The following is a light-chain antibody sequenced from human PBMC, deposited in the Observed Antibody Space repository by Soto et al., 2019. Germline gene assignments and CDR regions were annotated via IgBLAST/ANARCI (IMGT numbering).Light chain of an antibody. CDR2: AAS. V-gene: IGKV1-39*01. Sequence: DVQMTQSPSSLSASVGDRVTISCRSSQNSGTHLNWYQHKPGRAPKLLIYAASTLQSEVQSRFSGSGSGTDFTLTISGLQTEAFATYSCQKSHSAPNTFGGGTKVEIK. CDR3: QKSHSAPNT. CDR1: QNSGTH. J-gene: IGKJ4*01.